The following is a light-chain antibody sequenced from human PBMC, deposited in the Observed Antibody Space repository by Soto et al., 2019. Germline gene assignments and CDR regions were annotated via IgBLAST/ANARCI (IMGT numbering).Light chain of an antibody. J-gene: IGKJ1*01. CDR1: QTIMTY. V-gene: IGKV1-39*01. CDR2: AAS. CDR3: QQSYNSPQT. Sequence: DIQMTQSPSSLSASVRYEVTITCRASQTIMTYLNWYQLKTGKTPRILIYAASSLQSGVPSRFSGSGSGTDFTLTISSLQPEDFETYSCQQSYNSPQTFGRGTKVDIK.